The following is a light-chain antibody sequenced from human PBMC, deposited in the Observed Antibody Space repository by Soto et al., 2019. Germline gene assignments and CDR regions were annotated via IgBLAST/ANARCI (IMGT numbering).Light chain of an antibody. CDR3: QSYDSSLSGVV. V-gene: IGLV1-40*01. J-gene: IGLJ2*01. Sequence: QSVLTQPPSVSGAPGQRVTISCTGSSSNIGAGSDVHWYQQLPGTAPKLLIYGNINRRSGVPDRFSGSKSGTSASLAITGIQGGDEGDYYCQSYDSSLSGVVFGGGTKLTVL. CDR1: SSNIGAGSD. CDR2: GNI.